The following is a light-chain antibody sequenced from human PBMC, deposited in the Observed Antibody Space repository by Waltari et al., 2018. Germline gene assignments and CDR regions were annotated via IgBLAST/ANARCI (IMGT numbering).Light chain of an antibody. CDR2: AAS. Sequence: TCRASHNIRTYLNWYQQKPGQAPNLLIYAASSLQSGVPSRFSGSGSGTDFTLTINSLQPEDSAAYFCQQSVSSPRTFGQGTKVEIK. CDR1: HNIRTY. V-gene: IGKV1-39*01. CDR3: QQSVSSPRT. J-gene: IGKJ1*01.